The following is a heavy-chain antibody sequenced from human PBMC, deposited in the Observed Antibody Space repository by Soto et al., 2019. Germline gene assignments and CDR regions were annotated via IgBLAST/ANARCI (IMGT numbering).Heavy chain of an antibody. CDR1: GDSISNGGFY. J-gene: IGHJ5*02. V-gene: IGHV4-31*03. CDR2: IFHSGST. CDR3: ARGGIAGHWFDP. D-gene: IGHD2-15*01. Sequence: QVQLQESGPGLVKPSQTLSLTCTVSGDSISNGGFYYSWIRQHPGQGLEWVGYIFHSGSTLSNPSLRSRVTLSANTSKNQLFLKLTSVMAADTAVYYCARGGIAGHWFDPWGQGTLVTVSA.